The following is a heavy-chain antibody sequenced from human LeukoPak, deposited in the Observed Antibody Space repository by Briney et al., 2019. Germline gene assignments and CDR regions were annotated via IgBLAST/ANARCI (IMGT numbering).Heavy chain of an antibody. CDR3: ARVGGEPFDP. CDR2: IYTSGST. CDR1: GGSISSGSYY. Sequence: PSQTLSLTCTVSGGSISSGSYYWSWIRQPAGKGLEWIGRIYTSGSTNYNPSLKSRVTISVDTSKNQFSLKLSSATAADTAVYYFARVGGEPFDPWGQGTLVTVSS. J-gene: IGHJ5*02. D-gene: IGHD2-21*01. V-gene: IGHV4-61*02.